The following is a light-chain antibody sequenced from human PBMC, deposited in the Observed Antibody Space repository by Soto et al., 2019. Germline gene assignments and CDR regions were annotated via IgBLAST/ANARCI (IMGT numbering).Light chain of an antibody. J-gene: IGLJ2*01. CDR3: AAWDGSLNGVV. V-gene: IGLV1-44*01. CDR2: SSN. CDR1: SSNIGSQT. Sequence: QSVLTQPPSASGTPGQRVTISCAGSSSNIGSQTVNWYQQLPGTAPKLLVYSSNQRPSGVPDRFSGSKSGTSASLAISGLQSEDEADYYCAAWDGSLNGVVSGGGTKLTVL.